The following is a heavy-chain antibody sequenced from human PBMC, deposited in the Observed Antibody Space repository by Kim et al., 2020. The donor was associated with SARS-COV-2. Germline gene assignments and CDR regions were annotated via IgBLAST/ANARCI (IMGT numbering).Heavy chain of an antibody. CDR3: ARGSTIFGVVIRPFDY. J-gene: IGHJ4*02. V-gene: IGHV4-59*01. CDR2: IYYSGST. CDR1: GGSISSYY. D-gene: IGHD3-3*01. Sequence: SETLSLTCTVSGGSISSYYWSWIMQPPGKGLEWFGYIYYSGSTNYNHSLKRRVTISVDTSKNQYSLKLSSVTAADTAVYYCARGSTIFGVVIRPFDYWGQGTLVTVSS.